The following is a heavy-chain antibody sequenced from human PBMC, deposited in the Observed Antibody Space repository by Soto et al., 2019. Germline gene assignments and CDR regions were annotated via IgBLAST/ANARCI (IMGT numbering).Heavy chain of an antibody. Sequence: PGGSLRLSCSVSGFTFSSHLMHWVRQAPGKGLVWVSRISTDGSRTTYADSVKGRVTISRDNAKNTLYLDMSSLRAEDTAVYYCARDMLGPRAFDYWGQGTLVTVSS. CDR2: ISTDGSRT. CDR1: GFTFSSHL. V-gene: IGHV3-74*01. D-gene: IGHD3-10*02. CDR3: ARDMLGPRAFDY. J-gene: IGHJ4*02.